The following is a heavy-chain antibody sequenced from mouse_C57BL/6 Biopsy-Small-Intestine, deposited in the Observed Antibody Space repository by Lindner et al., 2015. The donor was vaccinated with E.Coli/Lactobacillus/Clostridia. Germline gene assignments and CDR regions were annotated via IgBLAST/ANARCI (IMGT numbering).Heavy chain of an antibody. CDR3: ARRAYHSNVFDV. D-gene: IGHD2-5*01. Sequence: VQLQESGPELVKPGASVKMSCKASGYTFTTYVIHWVKQKPGQGLEWIGYINPYNDDSKYNEKFKGKATLTSDKSSSTAYMEVSSLTSEDSAVYYCARRAYHSNVFDVWGAGTAVTVSS. CDR1: GYTFTTYV. CDR2: INPYNDDS. V-gene: IGHV1-14*01. J-gene: IGHJ1*01.